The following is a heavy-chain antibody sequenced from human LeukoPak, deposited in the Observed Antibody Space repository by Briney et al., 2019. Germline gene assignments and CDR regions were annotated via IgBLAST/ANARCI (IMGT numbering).Heavy chain of an antibody. Sequence: SETLSLTCTVSGGSISSSSYYWGWIRPPPGKGLEWIGSIYYSGSTYYNPSLKSRVTISLDTSRNHFSLRLSSVTAADTAVYYCASGYSGYDFVYWGQGTLVTVSS. CDR1: GGSISSSSYY. D-gene: IGHD5-12*01. CDR2: IYYSGST. J-gene: IGHJ4*02. V-gene: IGHV4-39*07. CDR3: ASGYSGYDFVY.